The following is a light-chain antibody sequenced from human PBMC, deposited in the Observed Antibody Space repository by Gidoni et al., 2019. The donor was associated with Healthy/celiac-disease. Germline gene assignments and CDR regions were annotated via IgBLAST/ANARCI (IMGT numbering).Light chain of an antibody. CDR1: QGASSSY. CDR3: QQYGSSPMYT. CDR2: GAS. V-gene: IGKV3-20*01. Sequence: DILLTPSPGTLSLSPGARATPACRSSQGASSSYFAWYQQKPGQAPTLLLYGASSRATGIPDGFSGGGSGTDFTLTISRLEAEDFAVYYCQQYGSSPMYTFGQXTKLEIK. J-gene: IGKJ2*01.